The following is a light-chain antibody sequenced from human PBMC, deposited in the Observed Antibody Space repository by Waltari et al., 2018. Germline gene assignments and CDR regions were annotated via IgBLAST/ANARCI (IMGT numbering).Light chain of an antibody. CDR3: QQYNSSSGT. J-gene: IGKJ1*01. CDR1: QSISSW. CDR2: EAY. Sequence: DIQMTQSPSTLSASVGDRVTLTCRASQSISSWLAWYQQRPGKAPKLLIYEAYSLKSGVPSRFSGSGFGTEFTLTISSLQPDDFATYYCQQYNSSSGTFGQGTEVEIK. V-gene: IGKV1-5*01.